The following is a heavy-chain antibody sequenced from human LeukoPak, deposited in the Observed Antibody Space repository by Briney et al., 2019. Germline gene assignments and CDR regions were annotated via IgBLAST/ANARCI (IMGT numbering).Heavy chain of an antibody. V-gene: IGHV1-2*02. CDR1: GYTFTGYY. Sequence: ASVKVSCKASGYTFTGYYMHWVRQAPGQGLEWMGWINPNSGGTNYAQKFQGRVTMTRDTSISTAYMELSRLRSDDTAVYYCARDGGGGSKEWLVPKLYYFDYWGQGTQVTVSS. CDR2: INPNSGGT. D-gene: IGHD6-19*01. CDR3: ARDGGGGSKEWLVPKLYYFDY. J-gene: IGHJ4*02.